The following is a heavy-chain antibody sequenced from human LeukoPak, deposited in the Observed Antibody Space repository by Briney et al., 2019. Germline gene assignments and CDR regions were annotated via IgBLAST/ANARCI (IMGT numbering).Heavy chain of an antibody. D-gene: IGHD6-13*01. J-gene: IGHJ6*02. CDR1: GGTFSSYA. V-gene: IGHV1-69*04. CDR3: ARYRDLYSSSWPFYYYYGMDV. CDR2: IIPILGIA. Sequence: SVKVSCKASGGTFSSYAISWVRQAPGQGLEWMGRIIPILGIANYAQRFQGRVTITADKSTSTAYMELGSLRSEDTAVYYCARYRDLYSSSWPFYYYYGMDVWGQGTTVTVSS.